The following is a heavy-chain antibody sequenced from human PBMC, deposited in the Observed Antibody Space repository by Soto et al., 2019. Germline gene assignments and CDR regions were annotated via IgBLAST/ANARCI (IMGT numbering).Heavy chain of an antibody. J-gene: IGHJ6*02. CDR1: GSTGTEFA. D-gene: IGHD5-18*01. CDR2: ISHDGTHK. CDR3: ARALRGYSSYYYGMDV. Sequence: LNISCAGSGSTGTEFAIHWVLQAPGKGLEWVAFISHDGTHKYFADSVKGRVTISRDNSKNSLYLQMNSLRAEDTAVYYCARALRGYSSYYYGMDVCGQGTTVTVSS. V-gene: IGHV3-30*03.